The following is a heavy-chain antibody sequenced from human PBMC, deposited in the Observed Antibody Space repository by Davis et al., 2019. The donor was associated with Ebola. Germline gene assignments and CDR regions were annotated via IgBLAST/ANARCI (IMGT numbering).Heavy chain of an antibody. D-gene: IGHD3-10*01. Sequence: PSETLSLTCAVYGGSFSGYYWSWIRQPPGKGLEWIGEINHSGSTNYNPSLKSRVTISVDTSKNQFSLKLSSVTAADTAVYYCARSANRLASGRITMVRGANGMDVWGQGTTVTVSS. V-gene: IGHV4-34*01. CDR1: GGSFSGYY. CDR3: ARSANRLASGRITMVRGANGMDV. CDR2: INHSGST. J-gene: IGHJ6*02.